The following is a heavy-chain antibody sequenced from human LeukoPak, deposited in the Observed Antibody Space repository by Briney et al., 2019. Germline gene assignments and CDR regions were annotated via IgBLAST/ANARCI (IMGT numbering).Heavy chain of an antibody. CDR1: GGTFRSYG. CDR2: IIPIFGTP. V-gene: IGHV1-69*06. J-gene: IGHJ4*02. Sequence: GASVKVSCKASGGTFRSYGINWVRQAPGQGLEWMGRIIPIFGTPNYAQKFQGRVTLTEDTSTDTAYMELSSLRSEDTAVYYCRASGSYFSFDYWGQGTLVTVSS. CDR3: RASGSYFSFDY. D-gene: IGHD3-10*01.